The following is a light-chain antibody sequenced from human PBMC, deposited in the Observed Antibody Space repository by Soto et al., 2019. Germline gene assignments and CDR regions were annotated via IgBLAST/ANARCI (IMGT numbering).Light chain of an antibody. CDR3: QQYNIYS. J-gene: IGKJ1*01. CDR1: QSISSW. Sequence: IQMTQSTNTLSASVGDRVTITCRASQSISSWLAWYQQKPGKAPKLLIYDASSLESGVPSRFSGSGSGTEFTLTISSLQPDDFATYYCQQYNIYSFGHGAKV. CDR2: DAS. V-gene: IGKV1-5*01.